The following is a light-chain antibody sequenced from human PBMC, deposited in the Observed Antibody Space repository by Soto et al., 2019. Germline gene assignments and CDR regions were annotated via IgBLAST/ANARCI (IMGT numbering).Light chain of an antibody. CDR3: QQSYSTLFT. CDR2: AAS. Sequence: DIQMTQYPSSLSASVGDRVTITCRASQSISSYLNWYQQKPGKAPKLLIYAASSLQSGVPSRFSGSGSGTDFTLTISSLQPEDFATYYCQQSYSTLFTFGPGTKVDNK. V-gene: IGKV1-39*01. J-gene: IGKJ3*01. CDR1: QSISSY.